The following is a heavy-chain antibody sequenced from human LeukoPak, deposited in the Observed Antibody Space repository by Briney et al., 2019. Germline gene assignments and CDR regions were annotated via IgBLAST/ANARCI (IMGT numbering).Heavy chain of an antibody. CDR1: GFTFSSYA. V-gene: IGHV3-23*01. CDR3: TKGAKWELPLDY. Sequence: GGSLRLSCAASGFTFSSYAMSWVRQAPGKGRGWVSAISGSGGSTYYADSVKGRFTISRDNSQNTLYLQMNSLRAEDTALYYCTKGAKWELPLDYWGQGTLVTVSS. D-gene: IGHD1-26*01. CDR2: ISGSGGST. J-gene: IGHJ4*02.